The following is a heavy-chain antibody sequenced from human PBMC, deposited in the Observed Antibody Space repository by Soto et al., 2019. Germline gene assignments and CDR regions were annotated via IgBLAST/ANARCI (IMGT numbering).Heavy chain of an antibody. CDR1: GYTFTDYF. CDR3: ARDTKIPANAIHDGR. J-gene: IGHJ4*02. V-gene: IGHV1-2*02. Sequence: VEMVQSGAEVKKPGASVRVSCKASGYTFTDYFIHWVRQAPGQGLEWMGWINPNSGGTNYAQKFQGRVTMTRDTSITTVYLDLSRLRSDYTATYYCARDTKIPANAIHDGRWGQRTLVTVSS. D-gene: IGHD2-2*01. CDR2: INPNSGGT.